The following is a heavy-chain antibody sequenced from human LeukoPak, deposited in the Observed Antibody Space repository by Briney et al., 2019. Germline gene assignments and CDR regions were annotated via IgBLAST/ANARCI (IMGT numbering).Heavy chain of an antibody. D-gene: IGHD6-19*01. Sequence: GGSLRLSCAAFGFTFSSYRMHWVRQAPGKGLVWVSRINSDGSSRHYADSVKGRFTISRDNAENSLYLQMNSLRAEDTAVYYCARERRIAVAGTLLCDYWGQGTLVTVSS. CDR2: INSDGSSR. J-gene: IGHJ4*02. CDR1: GFTFSSYR. CDR3: ARERRIAVAGTLLCDY. V-gene: IGHV3-74*01.